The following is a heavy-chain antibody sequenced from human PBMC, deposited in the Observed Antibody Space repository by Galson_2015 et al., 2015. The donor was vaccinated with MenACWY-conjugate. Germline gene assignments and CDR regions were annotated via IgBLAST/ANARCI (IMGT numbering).Heavy chain of an antibody. V-gene: IGHV3-13*01. CDR2: IGIAGDT. CDR3: VGRVSGWSHGFDY. D-gene: IGHD6-19*01. CDR1: GCTFTNYD. J-gene: IGHJ4*02. Sequence: SLRLSCAASGCTFTNYDMHWVRQPTGKGLEWVSVIGIAGDTYYLDPVKGRFAISREDGKNSLYLQMNSLRVEDTAVYYCVGRVSGWSHGFDYWGQGTLVTVSS.